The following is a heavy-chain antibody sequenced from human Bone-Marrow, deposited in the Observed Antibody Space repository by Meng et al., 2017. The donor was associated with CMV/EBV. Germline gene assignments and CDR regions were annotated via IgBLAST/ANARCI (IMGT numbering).Heavy chain of an antibody. J-gene: IGHJ4*02. D-gene: IGHD6-13*01. Sequence: GESLKISCTGSGYNFSTYWIAWVRQMPGKGLEWMGIIYPGDSDTRYSPSFQGQVTISADKSISTAYLQWSSLKASDTAMYYCASSPSSSSPSDYWGQGTLVTVSS. CDR2: IYPGDSDT. CDR1: GYNFSTYW. V-gene: IGHV5-51*01. CDR3: ASSPSSSSPSDY.